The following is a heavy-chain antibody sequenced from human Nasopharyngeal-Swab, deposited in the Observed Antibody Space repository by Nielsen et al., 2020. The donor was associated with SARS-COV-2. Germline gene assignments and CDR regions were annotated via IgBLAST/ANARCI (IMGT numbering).Heavy chain of an antibody. Sequence: SETLSLTCTVSGASISNSDYYWGWIRQPPGKGLEWIGTIYHSGTTYYNPSLKSRVTISVDTSKNQFSLKLSSVTAADTAVYYCARVRSTIFGVVTAPGYFDYWGQGTLVTVPS. CDR3: ARVRSTIFGVVTAPGYFDY. J-gene: IGHJ4*02. CDR2: IYHSGTT. CDR1: GASISNSDYY. V-gene: IGHV4-39*07. D-gene: IGHD3-3*01.